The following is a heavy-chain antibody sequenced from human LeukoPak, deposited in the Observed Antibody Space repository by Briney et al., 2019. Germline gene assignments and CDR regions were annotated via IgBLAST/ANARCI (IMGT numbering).Heavy chain of an antibody. V-gene: IGHV3-21*01. CDR3: ARPMVRGVIRSSDY. CDR1: GFTFSSYS. CDR2: ISSSSSYI. Sequence: GGSLRLSCAASGFTFSSYSMNWVRQAPGKGLEWVSSISSSSSYIYYADSVKGRFTISRDNAKNSLYLQMNSLRAEDTAVYYCARPMVRGVIRSSDYWGQGTLVTVSS. J-gene: IGHJ4*02. D-gene: IGHD3-10*01.